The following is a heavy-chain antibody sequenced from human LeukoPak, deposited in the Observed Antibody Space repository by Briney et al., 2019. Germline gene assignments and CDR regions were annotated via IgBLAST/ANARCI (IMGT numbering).Heavy chain of an antibody. Sequence: SETLSLTCTVSGGSISSYYWSWIRQPPGKGLEWIGYIYYSGSTNYNPSLKSRVTISVDTFKNQFSLKLSSVTAADTAVYYCARDPPEKNAFDIWGQGTMVTVSS. V-gene: IGHV4-59*01. J-gene: IGHJ3*02. D-gene: IGHD5-24*01. CDR1: GGSISSYY. CDR2: IYYSGST. CDR3: ARDPPEKNAFDI.